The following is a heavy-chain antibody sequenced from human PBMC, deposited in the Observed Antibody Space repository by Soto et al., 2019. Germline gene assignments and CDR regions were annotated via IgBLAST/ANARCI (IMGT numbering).Heavy chain of an antibody. D-gene: IGHD3-22*01. CDR2: IYYSGST. V-gene: IGHV4-31*03. CDR3: ARGVIEYDSSGYYPYYFDY. J-gene: IGHJ4*02. Sequence: PSETLSLTCTVSGGSISSGGYYWSWIRQHPGKGLEWIGYIYYSGSTYYNPSLKSRVTISVDTSKNQFSLKLSSVTAADTAVYYCARGVIEYDSSGYYPYYFDYWGQGTLVTVS. CDR1: GGSISSGGYY.